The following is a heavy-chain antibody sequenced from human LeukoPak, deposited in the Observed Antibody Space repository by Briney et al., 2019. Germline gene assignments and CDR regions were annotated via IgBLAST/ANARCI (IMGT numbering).Heavy chain of an antibody. V-gene: IGHV3-30*18. CDR3: AKRAPAAFDI. J-gene: IGHJ3*02. Sequence: PGGSLRLSCAASGFTFSSYGMHWVRQAPGKGLEWVAVISNDGSNKYYVDSVKGRFTISRDNSKNTLYLQMNSLRAEDTAVYYCAKRAPAAFDIWGQGTMVTVSS. CDR2: ISNDGSNK. CDR1: GFTFSSYG. D-gene: IGHD1-14*01.